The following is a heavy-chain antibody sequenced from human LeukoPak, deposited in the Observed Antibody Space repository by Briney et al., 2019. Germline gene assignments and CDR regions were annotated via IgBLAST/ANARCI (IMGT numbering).Heavy chain of an antibody. CDR1: GFTFSSYW. CDR2: IKQDGSEK. V-gene: IGHV3-7*01. D-gene: IGHD3-10*01. CDR3: AKEDYYGSGSPLPIDY. J-gene: IGHJ4*02. Sequence: GGSLRLSCAASGFTFSSYWMSWVRQAPGKGLEWVANIKQDGSEKYYVDSVKGRFTISRDNAKNSLYLQMNSLRAEDTAVYYCAKEDYYGSGSPLPIDYWGQGTLVTVSS.